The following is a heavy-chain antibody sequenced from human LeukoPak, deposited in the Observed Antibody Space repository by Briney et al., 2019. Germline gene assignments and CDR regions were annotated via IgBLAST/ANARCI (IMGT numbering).Heavy chain of an antibody. V-gene: IGHV4-59*01. Sequence: SETLSLTCTVSGGSISSYYWSWIRQPPGKGLEWIGYIYYSGSTNYNPSLKSRVAISVDTSKNQFSLKLSSVTAADTAVYYCARVLDNWFDPWGQGTLVTVSS. CDR3: ARVLDNWFDP. D-gene: IGHD3-3*01. CDR2: IYYSGST. CDR1: GGSISSYY. J-gene: IGHJ5*02.